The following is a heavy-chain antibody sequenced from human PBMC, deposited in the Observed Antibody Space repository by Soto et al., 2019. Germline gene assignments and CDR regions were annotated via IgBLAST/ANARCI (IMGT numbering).Heavy chain of an antibody. Sequence: LRLSCAASGFTFSSYSMNWVRQAPGKGLEWVSYISSSTGGSTTIHYADSVKGRFTISRDNAKNSLYLQMNSLRDDDTAVYYCARFGSTTIDYWGQGTLVTVSS. CDR1: GFTFSSYS. CDR3: ARFGSTTIDY. D-gene: IGHD1-1*01. CDR2: ISSSTGGSTTI. J-gene: IGHJ4*02. V-gene: IGHV3-48*02.